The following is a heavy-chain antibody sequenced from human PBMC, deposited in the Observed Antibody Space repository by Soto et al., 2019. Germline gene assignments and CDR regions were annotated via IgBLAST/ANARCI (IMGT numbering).Heavy chain of an antibody. CDR2: ISGSGSTT. CDR3: AQIGGVVVAHPFDY. J-gene: IGHJ4*02. V-gene: IGHV3-23*01. CDR1: GFTFSSYA. Sequence: EVQLLESGGGLVQPGESLRLSCAASGFTFSSYAMSWVRQAPGKGLEWVSAISGSGSTTYYADSVQGRFTTSRDNSKNTLYLQINSLRPEDTAVYYCAQIGGVVVAHPFDYWGEGTLVTVSS. D-gene: IGHD2-15*01.